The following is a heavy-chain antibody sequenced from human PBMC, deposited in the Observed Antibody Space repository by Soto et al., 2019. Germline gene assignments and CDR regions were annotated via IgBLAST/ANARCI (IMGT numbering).Heavy chain of an antibody. CDR2: IYFSGTT. CDR1: GFTVSSSY. D-gene: IGHD2-15*01. CDR3: ASPVVVVAATHGDY. Sequence: EVQLVESGGGLIQPGGSLRLSCAASGFTVSSSYMTWVRQAPGKGLEWVSVIYFSGTTYYADSVKGRFSISRDNAKNSLYLQMNSLRAEDTAVYYCASPVVVVAATHGDYWGQGTLVTVSS. J-gene: IGHJ4*02. V-gene: IGHV3-53*01.